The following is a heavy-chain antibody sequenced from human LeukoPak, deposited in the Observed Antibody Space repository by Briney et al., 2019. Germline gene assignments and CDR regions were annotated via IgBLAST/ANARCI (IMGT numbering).Heavy chain of an antibody. CDR3: ASMGPAAKYYYYGMDV. CDR2: IYYSGST. V-gene: IGHV4-31*03. D-gene: IGHD2-2*01. J-gene: IGHJ6*02. CDR1: GGSISSGGYY. Sequence: PSETLSLTCTVSGGSISSGGYYWSWIRQHPGKGLEWIGYIYYSGSTYYNPSLKSRVTISVDTSKNQFSLKLSSVTAADTAVYYCASMGPAAKYYYYGMDVWGQGTTVTVSS.